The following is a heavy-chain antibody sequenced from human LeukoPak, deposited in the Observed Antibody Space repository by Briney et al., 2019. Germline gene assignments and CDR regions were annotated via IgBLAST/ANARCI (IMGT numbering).Heavy chain of an antibody. CDR3: ARQRFIVGATNFDY. D-gene: IGHD1-26*01. Sequence: ASVKVSCKASGYTFTGYYMHWVRQAPGQGLEWMGWINPNSGGTNYAQKFQGRVTMTRDTSISTAYMELGRLRSDDTAVYYCARQRFIVGATNFDYWGQGTLVTVSS. CDR2: INPNSGGT. J-gene: IGHJ4*02. V-gene: IGHV1-2*02. CDR1: GYTFTGYY.